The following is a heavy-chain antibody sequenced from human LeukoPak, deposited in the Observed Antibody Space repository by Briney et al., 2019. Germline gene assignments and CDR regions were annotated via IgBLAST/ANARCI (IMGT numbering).Heavy chain of an antibody. Sequence: ASVKVSCKASGYTFTSYYMYWVRQAPGQGLEWMGLINPTGGSTGYAQKFQGRVTMTRDTSISTAYMELSRLRSDDTAVYYCARVFISGSYRDGFDIWGQGTMVTVSS. J-gene: IGHJ3*02. V-gene: IGHV1-46*01. CDR3: ARVFISGSYRDGFDI. CDR1: GYTFTSYY. D-gene: IGHD1-26*01. CDR2: INPTGGST.